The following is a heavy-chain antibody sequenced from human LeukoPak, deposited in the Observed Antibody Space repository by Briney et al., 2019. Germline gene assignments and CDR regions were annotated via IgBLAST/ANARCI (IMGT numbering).Heavy chain of an antibody. V-gene: IGHV1-69*13. Sequence: ASVKVSCKASGGTFSSYAISWVRQAPGQGLEWMGGIIPIFGTANYAQKFQGRATITADESTSTAYMELSSLRSEDTAVYYCARVWYPPPAAGPLDYWGQGTLVTVSS. D-gene: IGHD6-13*01. CDR1: GGTFSSYA. CDR3: ARVWYPPPAAGPLDY. CDR2: IIPIFGTA. J-gene: IGHJ4*02.